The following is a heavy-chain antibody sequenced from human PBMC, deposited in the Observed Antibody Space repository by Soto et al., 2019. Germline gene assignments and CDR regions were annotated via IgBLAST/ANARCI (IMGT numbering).Heavy chain of an antibody. CDR3: ARVRDSSGFEDY. Sequence: QVQLQESGPGLVKPSQTLSLTCTVSGGSISSGDYYWSWIRQPPGKGLEWIGYIYYSGSTYYNPSLNSRVTIPVDPSKNQFSLKLSSVPAADTAVYYCARVRDSSGFEDYWGQGTLVTVSS. CDR2: IYYSGST. V-gene: IGHV4-30-4*01. J-gene: IGHJ4*02. CDR1: GGSISSGDYY. D-gene: IGHD3-22*01.